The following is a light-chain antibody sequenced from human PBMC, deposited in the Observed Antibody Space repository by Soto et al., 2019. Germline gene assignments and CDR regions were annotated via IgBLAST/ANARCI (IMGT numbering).Light chain of an antibody. CDR3: QQYTNGQIT. J-gene: IGKJ5*01. CDR2: GIS. Sequence: EVVMTQSPATLSLSPGGRATPSCRASQTVGKNYLAWYQQKPGQAPRLLIYGISARATGIPARFSGSGSGTEFTLTINSLQSEDFAVYYCQQYTNGQITFGQGTRLEIK. CDR1: QTVGKN. V-gene: IGKV3-15*01.